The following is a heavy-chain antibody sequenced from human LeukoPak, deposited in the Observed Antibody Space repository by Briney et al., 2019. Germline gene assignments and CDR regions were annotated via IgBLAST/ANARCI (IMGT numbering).Heavy chain of an antibody. Sequence: PSETLSLTCTVSGGSINTYYWSWIRQPLGKGLEWLGYIYSDGSTNYNPSLKSRLTISVDTSKNQFSLKLSSVIAADTAVYYCARLLSSGRSDYWGQGTLVTVSS. V-gene: IGHV4-59*01. CDR3: ARLLSSGRSDY. CDR1: GGSINTYY. D-gene: IGHD3-22*01. J-gene: IGHJ4*02. CDR2: IYSDGST.